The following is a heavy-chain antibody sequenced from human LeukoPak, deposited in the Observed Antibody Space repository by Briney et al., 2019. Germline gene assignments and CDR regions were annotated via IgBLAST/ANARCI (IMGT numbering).Heavy chain of an antibody. D-gene: IGHD1-26*01. Sequence: PSETLSLTCTVSAGSITSYYWSWIRQPPGKRLEWIGYIYYSGSTNYNPSLNSRVTISVDTPKNQFSLKLSSVTAADTAVYYCARGRGSPDYWGQGTLVTVSS. CDR3: ARGRGSPDY. J-gene: IGHJ4*02. CDR2: IYYSGST. V-gene: IGHV4-59*12. CDR1: AGSITSYY.